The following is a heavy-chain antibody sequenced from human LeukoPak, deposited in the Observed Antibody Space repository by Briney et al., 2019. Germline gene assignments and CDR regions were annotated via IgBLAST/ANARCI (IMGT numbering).Heavy chain of an antibody. CDR1: GGSISSYF. Sequence: PSETLSLTCTVSGGSISSYFWSWIRQPPGKGLEWIGYIYYSGSTNYNPSLKSRVTISVDTSKNQSSLKLSSVTAADTAVYYCASARLGSGLEGAFDIWGQGTMVTVSS. CDR3: ASARLGSGLEGAFDI. J-gene: IGHJ3*02. D-gene: IGHD6-25*01. V-gene: IGHV4-59*01. CDR2: IYYSGST.